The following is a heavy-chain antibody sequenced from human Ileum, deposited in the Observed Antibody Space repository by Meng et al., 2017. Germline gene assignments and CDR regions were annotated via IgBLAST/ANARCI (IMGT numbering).Heavy chain of an antibody. CDR2: LNTNTGNP. Sequence: QLVQSGSELEEHGASVKVACKASGYRFTIYAINWLRQAPGQGLEWMGWLNTNTGNPTYAQDFTGRFVFSLDTSVSTAYLQISSLESEDTAVYFCARVVGYCSVGSCHSAYWGQGTLVTVSS. V-gene: IGHV7-4-1*02. CDR1: GYRFTIYA. J-gene: IGHJ4*02. CDR3: ARVVGYCSVGSCHSAY. D-gene: IGHD2-15*01.